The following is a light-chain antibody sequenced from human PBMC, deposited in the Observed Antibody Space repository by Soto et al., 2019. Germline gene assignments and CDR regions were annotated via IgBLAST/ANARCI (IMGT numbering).Light chain of an antibody. Sequence: QSVLTQPACVSGSPGQSITISYTGTSSDVGGYNYVSWYQQHPGKAPKLMIYDVSNRPSGVSNRFSGSKSGNTASLTISGLQAEDEADYYCSSYTSSSIVVFGGGTKLTVL. V-gene: IGLV2-14*01. CDR1: SSDVGGYNY. CDR2: DVS. J-gene: IGLJ2*01. CDR3: SSYTSSSIVV.